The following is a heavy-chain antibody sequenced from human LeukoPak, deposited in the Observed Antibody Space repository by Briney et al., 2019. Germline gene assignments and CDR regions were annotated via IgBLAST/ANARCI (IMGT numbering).Heavy chain of an antibody. CDR2: ISSSGTNM. CDR3: ARESSYSFPS. CDR1: GFTFSAYF. Sequence: PGGSLRLSCAASGFTFSAYFMGWIRQAPGKGLEWVSYISSSGTNMYYADSVKGRFTISRDNAKNSLYMQMNSLRPEDTAMYYCARESSYSFPSWGQGTLVTVSS. D-gene: IGHD2-15*01. V-gene: IGHV3-11*01. J-gene: IGHJ5*02.